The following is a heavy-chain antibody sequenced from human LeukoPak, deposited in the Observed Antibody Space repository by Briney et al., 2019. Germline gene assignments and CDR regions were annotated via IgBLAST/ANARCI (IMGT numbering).Heavy chain of an antibody. J-gene: IGHJ3*02. V-gene: IGHV4-59*01. CDR1: GGSISSYY. Sequence: SETLSLTCTVSGGSISSYYWSWIRQPAGKGLEWIGYIYYSGSTNYNPSLKSRVTISVDTSKNQFSLKLSSVTAADTAVYYCASYCSSTSCYMGGPHDAFDIWGQGTMVTVSS. CDR3: ASYCSSTSCYMGGPHDAFDI. CDR2: IYYSGST. D-gene: IGHD2-2*02.